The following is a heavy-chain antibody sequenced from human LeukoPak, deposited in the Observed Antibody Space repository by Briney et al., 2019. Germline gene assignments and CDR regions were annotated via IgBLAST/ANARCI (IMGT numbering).Heavy chain of an antibody. CDR1: GYSIISDYF. CDR2: VDHTGST. Sequence: PSETLSLTCIVSGYSIISDYFWGWVRQPPGKGLEWIGYVDHTGSTNFNPSLNGRVSISRDTTKNLFSLRLRSVTAADTAVYFCARGRVSSSTWYSTYYYYFYMDVWGKGTTVTVSS. D-gene: IGHD1-1*01. CDR3: ARGRVSSSTWYSTYYYYFYMDV. V-gene: IGHV4-61*03. J-gene: IGHJ6*03.